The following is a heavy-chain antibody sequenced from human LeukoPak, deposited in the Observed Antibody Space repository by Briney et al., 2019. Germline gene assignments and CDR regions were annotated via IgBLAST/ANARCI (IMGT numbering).Heavy chain of an antibody. Sequence: GGSLRLSCAASGFTFSIYGMFWVRQAPGKELEWVAYMSYDGSLTNYADSVRGRFIISGDNSKNTLSLQLNSLRTEDTAVYYCAKKFLGNDNHFDYWGRGTLVPVSS. V-gene: IGHV3-30*18. J-gene: IGHJ4*02. D-gene: IGHD3-9*01. CDR2: MSYDGSLT. CDR1: GFTFSIYG. CDR3: AKKFLGNDNHFDY.